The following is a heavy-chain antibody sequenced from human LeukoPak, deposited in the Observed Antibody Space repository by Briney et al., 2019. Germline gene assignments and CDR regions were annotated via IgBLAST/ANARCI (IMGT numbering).Heavy chain of an antibody. Sequence: SVKVSCKASGGTFSSYAISWVRQAPGRGLEWMGGVIPIFGTANYAQKFQGRVTITTDDSTSSAYMDLSSLRSEDTAVYYCAIGESSTPYYFDYWGQGTLVTVSS. V-gene: IGHV1-69*05. CDR3: AIGESSTPYYFDY. CDR2: VIPIFGTA. J-gene: IGHJ4*02. CDR1: GGTFSSYA. D-gene: IGHD3-10*01.